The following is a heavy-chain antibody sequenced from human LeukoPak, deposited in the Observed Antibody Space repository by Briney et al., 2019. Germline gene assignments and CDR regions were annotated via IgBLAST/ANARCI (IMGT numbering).Heavy chain of an antibody. CDR2: IYYSGTT. D-gene: IGHD2-15*01. V-gene: IGHV4-59*01. J-gene: IGHJ5*02. CDR3: ARVRYCSDTACFGFDH. CDR1: GGSISGDH. Sequence: SETLSLTCTVSGGSISGDHWSWIRQPPGKGLEWIGYIYYSGTTNYNPSLKSRVTISVDTSKNQFSLKLMSVTAAGAALYYCARVRYCSDTACFGFDHWGQGTLVTVSS.